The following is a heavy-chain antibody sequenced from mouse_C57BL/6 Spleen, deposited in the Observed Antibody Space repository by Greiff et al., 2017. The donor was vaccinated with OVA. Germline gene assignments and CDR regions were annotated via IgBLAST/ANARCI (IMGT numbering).Heavy chain of an antibody. V-gene: IGHV1-80*01. J-gene: IGHJ1*03. CDR3: ARELRYPYWYFDV. Sequence: VQLQQSGAELVKPGASVKISCKASGYAFSSYWMNWVKQRPGKGLEWIGQIYPGDGDTNYNGKFKGKATLTADKSSSTAYMQLSSLTSEDSAVYFCARELRYPYWYFDVWGTGTTVTVSS. CDR2: IYPGDGDT. CDR1: GYAFSSYW. D-gene: IGHD1-1*01.